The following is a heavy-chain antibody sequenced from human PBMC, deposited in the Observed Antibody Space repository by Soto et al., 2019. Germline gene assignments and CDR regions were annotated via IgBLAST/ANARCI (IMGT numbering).Heavy chain of an antibody. D-gene: IGHD3-3*01. CDR1: GGTFSSYA. J-gene: IGHJ4*02. Sequence: QVQLVQSGAEVKKPGSSVKVSCKASGGTFSSYAISWVRQAPGQGLEWMGGIIPIFGTANYAQKFQGRVKITADESTSTAYMELSSLRSEDTAVYYCAPVRPNRGFLEWLYGWGQGTLVTVSS. CDR3: APVRPNRGFLEWLYG. CDR2: IIPIFGTA. V-gene: IGHV1-69*12.